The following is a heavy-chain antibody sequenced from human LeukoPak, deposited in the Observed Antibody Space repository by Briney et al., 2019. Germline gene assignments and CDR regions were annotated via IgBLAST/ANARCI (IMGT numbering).Heavy chain of an antibody. Sequence: PGGSLRLSCAASGFTFDDYAMHWVRQAPGKGLEWVSGISWNSGSIGYADSVKGRFTISRDNAKNSLYLQMNSLRAEDTALYYCAKSFAVAGLWGYYFDYWGQGTLVTVSS. CDR3: AKSFAVAGLWGYYFDY. CDR1: GFTFDDYA. V-gene: IGHV3-9*01. CDR2: ISWNSGSI. D-gene: IGHD6-19*01. J-gene: IGHJ4*02.